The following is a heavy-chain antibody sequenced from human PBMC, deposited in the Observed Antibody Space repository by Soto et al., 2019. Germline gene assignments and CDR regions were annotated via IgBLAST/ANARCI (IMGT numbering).Heavy chain of an antibody. Sequence: SVKVSCKASGGTFSSYAISWVRQAPGQGLEWMGGIIPIFGTANYAQKFQGRVTITADESTSTAYMELSSLRSEDTAVYYCARVSKTYDILTGYYNHYYYGMDVWGQGTTVTVSS. CDR1: GGTFSSYA. V-gene: IGHV1-69*13. CDR3: ARVSKTYDILTGYYNHYYYGMDV. D-gene: IGHD3-9*01. CDR2: IIPIFGTA. J-gene: IGHJ6*02.